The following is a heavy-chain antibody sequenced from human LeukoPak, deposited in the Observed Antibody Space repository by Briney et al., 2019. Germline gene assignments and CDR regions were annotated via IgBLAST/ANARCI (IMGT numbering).Heavy chain of an antibody. Sequence: GGSLRLSCAASGFTFSSYSMNWVRQAPGKGLEWVSYISSSSSVIYYADSVKGRFTISRDNAKNSLYLQMNSLRDGDTAVYYRARSPDGMDVWGQGTTVTVSS. CDR3: ARSPDGMDV. D-gene: IGHD1-14*01. J-gene: IGHJ6*02. CDR2: ISSSSSVI. V-gene: IGHV3-48*02. CDR1: GFTFSSYS.